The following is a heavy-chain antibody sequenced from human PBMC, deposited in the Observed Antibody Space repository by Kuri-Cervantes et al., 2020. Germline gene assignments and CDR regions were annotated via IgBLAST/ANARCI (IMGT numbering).Heavy chain of an antibody. Sequence: ASVKVSCKASGYTFTSYRISWVRQAPGQGLEWMGWINPNTVATGYAQRFQGRVTMTMDTSINTAYMEVSSLRTEDTAVYFCTRVLIRFGRGSWPDIWGQGTLVTVSS. CDR1: GYTFTSYR. J-gene: IGHJ4*02. V-gene: IGHV1-8*02. CDR3: TRVLIRFGRGSWPDI. CDR2: INPNTVAT. D-gene: IGHD3-3*01.